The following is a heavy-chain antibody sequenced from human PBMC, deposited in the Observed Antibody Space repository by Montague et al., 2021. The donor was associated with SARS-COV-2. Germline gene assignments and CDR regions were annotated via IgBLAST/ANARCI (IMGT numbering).Heavy chain of an antibody. D-gene: IGHD5-18*01. V-gene: IGHV4-59*08. CDR2: IYYSGST. CDR3: ARAQLWFDY. Sequence: SETLSLTCAVSGDSISSYYWSWIRQPPGKGLEWIGYIYYSGSTNYNPSLKSRVTISVDTSKNQFSLKLSSVTAADTAVYYCARAQLWFDYWGQGTLVTVSS. J-gene: IGHJ4*02. CDR1: GDSISSYY.